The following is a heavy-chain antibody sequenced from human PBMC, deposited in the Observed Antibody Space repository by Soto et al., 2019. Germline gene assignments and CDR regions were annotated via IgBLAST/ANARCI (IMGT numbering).Heavy chain of an antibody. CDR1: GYTFSSHG. D-gene: IGHD3-10*01. V-gene: IGHV1-18*01. Sequence: QVQLVQSGAEVKKPGASVKVSYKPSGYTFSSHGLSWVRQAPGQGLEWLGWISTWSGDTNYAQKFQGRVTMTIDRVTSTAYMEVKSLRSDDTAVYYCARDYTITREDCFDPWGQGTLVTVSS. CDR3: ARDYTITREDCFDP. CDR2: ISTWSGDT. J-gene: IGHJ5*02.